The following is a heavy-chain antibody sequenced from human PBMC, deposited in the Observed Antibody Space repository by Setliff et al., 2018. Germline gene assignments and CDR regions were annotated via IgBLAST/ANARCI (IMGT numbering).Heavy chain of an antibody. CDR2: IYTSGST. CDR3: ARGSYYDSSGYSPDFFDY. CDR1: GDSIFDNY. V-gene: IGHV4-4*08. D-gene: IGHD3-22*01. Sequence: TLSLTCSVSGDSIFDNYWSWIRQSPWKGLEWIGYIYTSGSTNYNPSLKSRVTISLDTSKNQFSLKLSSVTAADTAVYYCARGSYYDSSGYSPDFFDYWGQGTLVTVSS. J-gene: IGHJ4*02.